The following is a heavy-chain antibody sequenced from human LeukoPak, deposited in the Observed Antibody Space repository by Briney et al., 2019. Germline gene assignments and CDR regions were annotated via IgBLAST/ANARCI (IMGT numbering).Heavy chain of an antibody. D-gene: IGHD3-9*01. J-gene: IGHJ4*02. CDR2: IYWDDDK. CDR3: ARSFSTDWSIDY. CDR1: GFSLSTSGVH. Sequence: SGPTLVKPTQTLTLTCTFSGFSLSTSGVHVGWIRQPPGKALEWLALIYWDDDKRYSPSLKSRLTFTKDTSKKQVVLTITNMDPVDTATYYCARSFSTDWSIDYWGQGTLVAVSS. V-gene: IGHV2-5*02.